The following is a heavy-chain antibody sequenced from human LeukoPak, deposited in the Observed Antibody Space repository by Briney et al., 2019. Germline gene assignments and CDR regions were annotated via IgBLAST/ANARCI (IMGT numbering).Heavy chain of an antibody. CDR3: AADFDWLLWVDY. CDR2: IDHSGST. Sequence: PSETLSLTCTVSGGSFSSYYWTWIRQPPGKGLEWIGYIDHSGSTYYNPSLKSRVTISVDTSKNQFSLKLSSVTAADTAVYYCAADFDWLLWVDYWGQGTLVTVSS. J-gene: IGHJ4*02. V-gene: IGHV4-59*04. D-gene: IGHD3-9*01. CDR1: GGSFSSYY.